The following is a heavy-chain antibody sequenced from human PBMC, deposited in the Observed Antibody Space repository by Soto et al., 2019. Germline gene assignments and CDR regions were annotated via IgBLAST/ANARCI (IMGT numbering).Heavy chain of an antibody. CDR2: ISYDGSNK. V-gene: IGHV3-30-3*01. CDR3: ARESIWFGELLSIVVDY. Sequence: QVQLVESGGGVVQPGRSLRLSCAASGFTFSSYAMHWVRQAPGKGLEWVAVISYDGSNKYYADSVKGRFTISRDNSKNTLYLQMNSLRAEDTAVYYCARESIWFGELLSIVVDYWGQGTLVTVSS. CDR1: GFTFSSYA. D-gene: IGHD3-10*01. J-gene: IGHJ4*02.